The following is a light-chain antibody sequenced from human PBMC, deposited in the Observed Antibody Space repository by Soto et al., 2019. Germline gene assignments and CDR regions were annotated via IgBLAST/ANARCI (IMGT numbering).Light chain of an antibody. V-gene: IGLV4-69*02. CDR3: QTWGTGIQV. J-gene: IGLJ3*02. Sequence: QSVLTQSPSASASLGASVKLTCTLSSGHSSYAIAWHQQQPEKGPRYLMKLNSDGSHSKGGGIPDRFSGSSSGAERYLTISSLQSEDEADYYCQTWGTGIQVFGGGTKLT. CDR2: LNSDGSH. CDR1: SGHSSYA.